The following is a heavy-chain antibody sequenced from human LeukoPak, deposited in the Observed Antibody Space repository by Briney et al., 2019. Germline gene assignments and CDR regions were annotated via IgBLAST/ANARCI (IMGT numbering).Heavy chain of an antibody. D-gene: IGHD3-9*01. CDR3: AKDLTGNTRPSFDY. J-gene: IGHJ4*02. Sequence: GGSLRLSCAASGFTFNSYAMSWVRQAPGRGLEWVSAISGGGGDTYYGDSVKGRFTISRDNSKNTLYLQMSSLRVEDTAVYFCAKDLTGNTRPSFDYWGQGTPVTVSS. CDR2: ISGGGGDT. CDR1: GFTFNSYA. V-gene: IGHV3-23*01.